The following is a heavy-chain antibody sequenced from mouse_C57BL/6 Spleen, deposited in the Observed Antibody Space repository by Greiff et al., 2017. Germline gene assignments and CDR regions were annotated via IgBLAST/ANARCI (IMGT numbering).Heavy chain of an antibody. CDR1: GYAFSSYW. Sequence: LVESGAELVKPGASVKISCKASGYAFSSYWMNWVKQRPGKGLEWIGQIYPGDGDTNYNGKFKGKATLTADKSSSTAYMQLSSLTSEDSAVYFCARSRPYAMDYWGQGTSVTVSS. V-gene: IGHV1-80*01. CDR2: IYPGDGDT. CDR3: ARSRPYAMDY. J-gene: IGHJ4*01.